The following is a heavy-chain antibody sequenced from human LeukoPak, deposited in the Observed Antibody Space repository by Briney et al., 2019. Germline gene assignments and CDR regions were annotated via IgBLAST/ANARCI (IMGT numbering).Heavy chain of an antibody. D-gene: IGHD1-1*01. V-gene: IGHV3-23*01. CDR3: ARQPNWNDLGRFDP. CDR2: ITGTGSTT. J-gene: IGHJ5*02. Sequence: GGSLRLSCSASGFSFSTYAMSWVRQAPGKGLNGVSRITGTGSTTQYAESVKGRFTISRDNSRNMLYLQMNSLRVEDTAVYYCARQPNWNDLGRFDPWGQGTLVTVSS. CDR1: GFSFSTYA.